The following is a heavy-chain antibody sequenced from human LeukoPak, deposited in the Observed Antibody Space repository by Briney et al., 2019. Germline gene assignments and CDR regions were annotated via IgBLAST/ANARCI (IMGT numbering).Heavy chain of an antibody. Sequence: SETLSLTCAVYGWSFNDYYWNWVRQPPGKGLEWIGEINARGDTNYNPSLKSRATISVDSSKNQFSLTLTSMIAADTAIYYCARGQVPAARGYNWFDPWGQGTLVTVSS. CDR3: ARGQVPAARGYNWFDP. D-gene: IGHD2-2*01. CDR2: INARGDT. CDR1: GWSFNDYY. J-gene: IGHJ5*02. V-gene: IGHV4-34*01.